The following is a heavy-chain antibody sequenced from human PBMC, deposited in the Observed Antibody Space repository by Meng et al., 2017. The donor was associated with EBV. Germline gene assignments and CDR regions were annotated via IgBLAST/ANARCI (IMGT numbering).Heavy chain of an antibody. Sequence: QITLKESGPTLVKPKQTLLLTCTFSGISLTTSGVGVGWIRQPPGKALEWLAVIYWDDAKRYSPSLKNRLTITKDTSKNQVVLTMTNMDPVDTATYFCAHSKYYSDSGGYWDYFDDWGQGTLVTVSS. J-gene: IGHJ4*02. CDR1: GISLTTSGVG. D-gene: IGHD3-10*01. CDR2: IYWDDAK. CDR3: AHSKYYSDSGGYWDYFDD. V-gene: IGHV2-5*02.